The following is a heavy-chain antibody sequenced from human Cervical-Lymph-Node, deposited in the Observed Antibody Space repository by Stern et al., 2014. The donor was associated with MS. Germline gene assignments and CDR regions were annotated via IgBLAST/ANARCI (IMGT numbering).Heavy chain of an antibody. CDR2: IIPIIGRA. CDR1: GGTFSSYA. V-gene: IGHV1-69*18. J-gene: IGHJ6*02. CDR3: ARGELKEGLVRGMDV. D-gene: IGHD1-26*01. Sequence: QVQLEESGAEVKKPGASVKVSCKASGGTFSSYAISWVRQAPGPGLEWVGRIIPIIGRANYAQKFQGRVTTNTDDTTSTAYMELSSLRSEDAAVYYCARGELKEGLVRGMDVWGQGTTVTVSS.